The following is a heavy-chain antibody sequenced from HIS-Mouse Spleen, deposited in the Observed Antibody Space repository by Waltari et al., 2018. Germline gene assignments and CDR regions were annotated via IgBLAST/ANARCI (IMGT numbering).Heavy chain of an antibody. CDR1: GGSIRSIIYY. Sequence: QLQLQESGPGLVKPSETLSLTCTVSGGSIRSIIYYWGWIRQPPGKGLEWIGSIYYSGSTYYNPSLKSRVTISVDTSKNQCSLKLSSVTAADTAVYYCAREIPYSSSWYDWYFDLWGRGTLVTVSS. J-gene: IGHJ2*01. D-gene: IGHD6-13*01. CDR2: IYYSGST. V-gene: IGHV4-39*07. CDR3: AREIPYSSSWYDWYFDL.